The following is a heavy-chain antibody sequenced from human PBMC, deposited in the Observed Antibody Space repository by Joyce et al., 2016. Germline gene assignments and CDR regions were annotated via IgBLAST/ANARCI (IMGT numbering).Heavy chain of an antibody. CDR2: VSFDAAEK. CDR3: AKGSTILGEGNLDP. V-gene: IGHV3-30*18. D-gene: IGHD3-16*01. J-gene: IGHJ5*02. Sequence: GFSSSLSCAGSGFLFSHHAIHWVRQAPGKGLEWVAAVSFDAAEKYYADSVKGRFMTSRDNSKATAYLEVHNLRPKDTAVYYCAKGSTILGEGNLDPWGQGTHVTVS. CDR1: GFLFSHHA.